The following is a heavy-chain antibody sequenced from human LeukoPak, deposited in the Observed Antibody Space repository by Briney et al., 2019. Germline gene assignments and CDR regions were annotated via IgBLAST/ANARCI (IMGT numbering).Heavy chain of an antibody. CDR2: IHPNSDVT. Sequence: GASVKVSCKASGYTFSGPYIHWVRQAPGQGLEWMGWIHPNSDVTKYAQKFQGRVTMTRDTSISTAYMGLSRLRSDDTAVYYCARGHCTNGVCYGHYYYYYMDVWGKGTTVTVSS. CDR3: ARGHCTNGVCYGHYYYYYMDV. J-gene: IGHJ6*03. CDR1: GYTFSGPY. V-gene: IGHV1-2*02. D-gene: IGHD2-8*01.